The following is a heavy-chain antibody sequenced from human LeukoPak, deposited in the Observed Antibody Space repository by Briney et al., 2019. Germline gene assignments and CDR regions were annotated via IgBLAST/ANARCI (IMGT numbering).Heavy chain of an antibody. J-gene: IGHJ4*02. CDR1: GFPFSRYG. CDR3: ARLTVTTLGVIY. V-gene: IGHV3-30*03. CDR2: ISYDGSNK. D-gene: IGHD4-17*01. Sequence: QPGGSLRLSCVPSGFPFSRYGMHWVRQAPGKGLEWVAVISYDGSNKYYADSVKGRFTISRDNSKNTLYLQMNSLRAEDTAVYYCARLTVTTLGVIYWGQGTLVTVSS.